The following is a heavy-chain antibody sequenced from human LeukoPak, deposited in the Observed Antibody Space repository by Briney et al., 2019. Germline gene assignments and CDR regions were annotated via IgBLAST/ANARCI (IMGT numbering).Heavy chain of an antibody. CDR1: GGPFSSYA. D-gene: IGHD3-10*01. V-gene: IGHV1-69*06. CDR2: IITIFGTA. CDR3: ARRLPGLLWLGESRLDH. Sequence: PAQASCKASGGPFSSYAISWGRRAPGQGPEWMGGIITIFGTANYSQKFQGRVTITADKSTNTAYMELSRLRSEGTAVYYCARRLPGLLWLGESRLDHWGQGTLVTVSS. J-gene: IGHJ4*02.